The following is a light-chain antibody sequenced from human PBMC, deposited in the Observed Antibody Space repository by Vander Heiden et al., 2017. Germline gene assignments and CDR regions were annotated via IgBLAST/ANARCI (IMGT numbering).Light chain of an antibody. CDR1: NSDVGGYDY. Sequence: QAALTQPPPSPWSPPQSVAISCTGTNSDVGGYDYVSWYQQHPGKAPKLMIYEVNKRPSGVPDRFSGSKSGNTASLTVSGLQAEDEADYYCSSYAGNNNFVFGTGTKVTVI. CDR2: EVN. CDR3: SSYAGNNNFV. J-gene: IGLJ1*01. V-gene: IGLV2-8*01.